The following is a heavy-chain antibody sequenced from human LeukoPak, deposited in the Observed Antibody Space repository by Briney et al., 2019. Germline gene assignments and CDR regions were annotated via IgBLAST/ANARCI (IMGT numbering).Heavy chain of an antibody. CDR1: GFTFSSYA. D-gene: IGHD2-2*01. J-gene: IGHJ4*02. Sequence: PGGSLRLSCAASGFTFSSYAMSWVRQAPGKGLEWVSAISGSGGSTYYADSVKGRFTISRDNSKNTLYLQMNSLRAEDTAVYYCARILRDCSSTSCLSDYWGQGTLVTVSS. CDR3: ARILRDCSSTSCLSDY. CDR2: ISGSGGST. V-gene: IGHV3-23*01.